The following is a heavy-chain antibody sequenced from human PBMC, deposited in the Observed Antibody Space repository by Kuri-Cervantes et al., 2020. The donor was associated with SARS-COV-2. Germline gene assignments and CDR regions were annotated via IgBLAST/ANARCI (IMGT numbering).Heavy chain of an antibody. D-gene: IGHD3-3*01. CDR2: ISSSSSYI. CDR3: ARDSSTRYDFWSGYYNMEMGYYYYYMDV. V-gene: IGHV3-21*01. J-gene: IGHJ6*03. CDR1: GFTFSTYS. Sequence: GESLKISCAASGFTFSTYSMNWVRQAPGKGLEWVSSISSSSSYIYDADSVKGRFTISRDNAKNTLYLQMNSLRAEDTAVYYCARDSSTRYDFWSGYYNMEMGYYYYYMDVWGKGTTVTVSS.